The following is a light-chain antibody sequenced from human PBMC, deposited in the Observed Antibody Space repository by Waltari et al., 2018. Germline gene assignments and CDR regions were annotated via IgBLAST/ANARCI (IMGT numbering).Light chain of an antibody. J-gene: IGLJ2*01. CDR1: SLRSYY. CDR2: DKN. Sequence: TQDPAVSVALGQTVSLTCQGDSLRSYYASWYQQRPGQAPTLVMYDKNSRPSGVPDRFSASSSDNTASLTITGARAEDEAYYYCHSRDASGVGGAFGGGTKLTVL. CDR3: HSRDASGVGGA. V-gene: IGLV3-19*01.